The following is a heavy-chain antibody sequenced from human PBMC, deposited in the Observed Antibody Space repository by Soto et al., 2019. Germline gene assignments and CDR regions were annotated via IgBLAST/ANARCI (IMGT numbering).Heavy chain of an antibody. CDR2: ISYDGSNK. Sequence: QVQLVESGGGVVQPGRSLRLSCAASGFTFSSYGMHWVRQAPGKGLEWVAVISYDGSNKYYADSVKGRFTISRDNSKNTLYLQMNSLRAEDTAVYYCAKDYHYYDSSGLVYWGQGTLVTVSS. CDR3: AKDYHYYDSSGLVY. CDR1: GFTFSSYG. V-gene: IGHV3-30*18. D-gene: IGHD3-22*01. J-gene: IGHJ4*02.